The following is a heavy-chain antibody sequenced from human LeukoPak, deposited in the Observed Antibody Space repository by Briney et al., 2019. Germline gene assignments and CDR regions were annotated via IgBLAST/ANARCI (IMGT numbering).Heavy chain of an antibody. J-gene: IGHJ4*02. CDR2: VYYSGDT. D-gene: IGHD3-10*01. CDR3: ARGDMVRGAIDY. CDR1: GDSVSGVY. V-gene: IGHV4-59*08. Sequence: PSETLSLTCTVSGDSVSGVYWSWIRQPPGKGLEWIGYVYYSGDTNYNPSLKSRVTMSLDTSKNQVSLRLGSVTAADTAVYYCARGDMVRGAIDYWGQGTLVTVSS.